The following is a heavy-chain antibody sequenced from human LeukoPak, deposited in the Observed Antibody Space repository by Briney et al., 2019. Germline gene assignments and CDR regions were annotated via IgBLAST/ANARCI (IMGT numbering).Heavy chain of an antibody. Sequence: PGGSLRLSCAASGFTFSSFGMHWVRQAPGKGLEWVAFIRYDGSNNYAVSVKGRFTISRDNAKNSLYLQMNSLRAEDTAVYYCAELGITMIGGVWGKGTTVTISS. D-gene: IGHD3-10*02. J-gene: IGHJ6*04. CDR2: IRYDGSN. CDR3: AELGITMIGGV. V-gene: IGHV3-30*02. CDR1: GFTFSSFG.